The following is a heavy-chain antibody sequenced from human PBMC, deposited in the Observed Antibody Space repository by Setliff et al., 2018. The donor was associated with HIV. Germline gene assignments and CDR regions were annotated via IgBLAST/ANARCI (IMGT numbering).Heavy chain of an antibody. J-gene: IGHJ3*02. D-gene: IGHD3-3*01. CDR1: GGTFDSYA. CDR2: IIPIFGTI. Sequence: SVKVSCKASGGTFDSYAISWVRQAPGQGLEWMGGIIPIFGTINYAQKFQGRVTITADESTSTAYMELSSLRSEDTAVYFCTSYYTDYPRAFDIWGQGTMVTVSS. CDR3: TSYYTDYPRAFDI. V-gene: IGHV1-69*13.